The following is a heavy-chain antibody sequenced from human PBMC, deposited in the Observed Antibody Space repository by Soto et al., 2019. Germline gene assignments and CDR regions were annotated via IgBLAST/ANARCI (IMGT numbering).Heavy chain of an antibody. D-gene: IGHD3-22*01. CDR1: GFTFSNAW. Sequence: GGSLRLSCAASGFTFSNAWMSWVRQAPGKGLEWVGRIKSKTDGGTTDYATPVKGRFTISRDDSKNTLYLQMNSLKTEDTAVYYCTTAVHYYDSSGYYYFDYWGQGTLVTVSS. CDR2: IKSKTDGGTT. CDR3: TTAVHYYDSSGYYYFDY. V-gene: IGHV3-15*01. J-gene: IGHJ4*02.